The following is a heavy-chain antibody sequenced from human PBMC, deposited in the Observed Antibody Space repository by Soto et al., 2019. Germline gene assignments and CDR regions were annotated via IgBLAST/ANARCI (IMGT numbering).Heavy chain of an antibody. Sequence: PGESKPVCSRFSGYRFTNFWIGCVRQMTGNGLEWMGIIYPGDSDTRYSPSFQGQVTISADKSISTAYLQWSSLKASDTAVYYCARALVTDYNSRDYHYYFATDVWGQGTSVTVSS. CDR3: ARALVTDYNSRDYHYYFATDV. D-gene: IGHD3-22*01. CDR2: IYPGDSDT. V-gene: IGHV5-51*01. J-gene: IGHJ6*02. CDR1: GYRFTNFW.